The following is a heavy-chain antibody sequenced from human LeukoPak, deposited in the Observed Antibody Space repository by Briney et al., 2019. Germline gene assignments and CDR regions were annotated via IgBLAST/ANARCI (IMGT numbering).Heavy chain of an antibody. Sequence: PGGSLRLSCTASGFNLNNHAMSWVRQAPGKGLEWLGFIKTEGYGGTADYAASVKGRFTISRDDSTNIAYLQMNRLNTEDTAVYYCARDFHIFAYYGFGDLWGQGTLVRVSS. CDR3: ARDFHIFAYYGFGDL. CDR2: IKTEGYGGTA. D-gene: IGHD1-26*01. V-gene: IGHV3-49*04. CDR1: GFNLNNHA. J-gene: IGHJ5*02.